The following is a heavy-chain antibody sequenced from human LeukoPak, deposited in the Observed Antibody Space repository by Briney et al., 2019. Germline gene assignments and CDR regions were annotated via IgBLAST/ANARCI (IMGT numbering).Heavy chain of an antibody. D-gene: IGHD3-9*01. CDR1: GGSFSGYY. CDR3: ARRKRALVIKEPSDY. Sequence: SETLSLTCAVYGGSFSGYYWSWIRQPPGKGLEWIGEINHSGSTNYNPSLKSRVTISVDTSKNQFSLKLSSVTAADTAVYYCARRKRALVIKEPSDYWGQGTLVTVSS. J-gene: IGHJ4*02. CDR2: INHSGST. V-gene: IGHV4-34*01.